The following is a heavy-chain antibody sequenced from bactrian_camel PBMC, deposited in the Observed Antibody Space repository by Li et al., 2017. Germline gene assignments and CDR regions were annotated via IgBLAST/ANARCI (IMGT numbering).Heavy chain of an antibody. J-gene: IGHJ4*01. Sequence: LVESGGGSVQAGGSVTLTCTVSGLTLRAFDMSWVRHAPGKGLEWVSSINSAGGSTCYADSVKGRFTISRDNAKNTVYLQMNSLKSEDTAMYYCAAVFRPPGLGCRDDYPYWGQGTQVTVS. V-gene: IGHV3S40*01. CDR1: GLTLRAFD. CDR2: INSAGGST. D-gene: IGHD5*01. CDR3: AAVFRPPGLGCRDDYPY.